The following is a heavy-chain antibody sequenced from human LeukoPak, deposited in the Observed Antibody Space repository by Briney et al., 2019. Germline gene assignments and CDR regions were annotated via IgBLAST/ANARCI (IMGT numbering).Heavy chain of an antibody. Sequence: GGSLRLSCAASGFTFSSYWMSWVRQAPGKGLEWVANIKQDGSEEYYVDSVKGRFTISRDNAKNSLYLQMNSLRAEDTAVYYCASARISAAASMWGQGTLVTVSS. CDR1: GFTFSSYW. D-gene: IGHD6-13*01. CDR3: ASARISAAASM. V-gene: IGHV3-7*05. J-gene: IGHJ4*02. CDR2: IKQDGSEE.